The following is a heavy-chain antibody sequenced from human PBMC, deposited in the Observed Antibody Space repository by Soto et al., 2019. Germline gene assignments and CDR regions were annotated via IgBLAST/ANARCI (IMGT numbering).Heavy chain of an antibody. CDR1: GGSVSSDH. J-gene: IGHJ6*03. V-gene: IGHV4-59*02. D-gene: IGHD3-10*01. Sequence: SETLSLTCTVSGGSVSSDHWSWIRQPPGKGLEWIGDIYSSGSTNYNPSLKSPVTISLDTSKNQFSLRVRSVTAADTAVYYCARLSGTYYNVGKYYYYYYMDVWGKGTTVTVSS. CDR3: ARLSGTYYNVGKYYYYYYMDV. CDR2: IYSSGST.